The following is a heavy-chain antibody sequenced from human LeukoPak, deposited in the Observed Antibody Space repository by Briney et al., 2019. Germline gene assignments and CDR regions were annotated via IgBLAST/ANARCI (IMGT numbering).Heavy chain of an antibody. CDR1: GGSFSGYY. Sequence: SETLSLTCAVYGGSFSGYYWSWIRQPPGKGLEWIGEINHSGGTNYNPSLKSRVTISVDTSKNQFSLKLSSVTAADTAVYYCARGRLGYAWLPFDYWGQGTLVTVSS. CDR3: ARGRLGYAWLPFDY. V-gene: IGHV4-34*01. D-gene: IGHD5-18*01. CDR2: INHSGGT. J-gene: IGHJ4*02.